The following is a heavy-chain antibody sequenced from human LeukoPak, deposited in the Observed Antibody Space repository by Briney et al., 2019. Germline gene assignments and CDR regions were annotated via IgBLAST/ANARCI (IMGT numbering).Heavy chain of an antibody. D-gene: IGHD3-10*01. CDR3: ARPPWGSGSFGYYYGMDV. Sequence: GGSLRLSCAASGFTFSSYSMNWVRQAPGKGLEWILSISSSSSYIYYADSVKGRFTISRDNAKNSLYLQMNSLRAEDTAVYYCARPPWGSGSFGYYYGMDVWGKGTTVTVSS. J-gene: IGHJ6*04. V-gene: IGHV3-21*01. CDR1: GFTFSSYS. CDR2: ISSSSSYI.